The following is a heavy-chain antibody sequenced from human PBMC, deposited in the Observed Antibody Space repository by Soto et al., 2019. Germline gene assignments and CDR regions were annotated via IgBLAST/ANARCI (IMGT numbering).Heavy chain of an antibody. Sequence: QVQLVESGGGVVQPGRSLRLSCAASGLTFSSYGMHWVRQAPGKGLEWVAHISYDGSNKHYADSVQGRFTISRDTSKSXXFLQMDGLRPEDTAMYYCAKDTYYHDSSGYYVFDYWGQGTLVTVSS. J-gene: IGHJ4*02. CDR1: GLTFSSYG. CDR3: AKDTYYHDSSGYYVFDY. V-gene: IGHV3-30*18. D-gene: IGHD3-22*01. CDR2: ISYDGSNK.